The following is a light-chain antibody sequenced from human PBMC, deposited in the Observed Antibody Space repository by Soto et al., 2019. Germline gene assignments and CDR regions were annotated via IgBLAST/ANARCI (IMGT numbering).Light chain of an antibody. Sequence: QAVVTQPPSVSGAPGQRVTISCTGSSSNIGAGYDVHWYQQLPGTAPKLLIYSNSNRPSGVPDRFSGSKSGTSASLAITGLQAEDEADYYCQSYDSSLSVNYVFGTGTKLTVL. V-gene: IGLV1-40*01. CDR2: SNS. CDR1: SSNIGAGYD. J-gene: IGLJ1*01. CDR3: QSYDSSLSVNYV.